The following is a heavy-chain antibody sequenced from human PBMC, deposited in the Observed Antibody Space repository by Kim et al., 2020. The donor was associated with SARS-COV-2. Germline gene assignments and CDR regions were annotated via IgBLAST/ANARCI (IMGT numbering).Heavy chain of an antibody. CDR3: ARGAGTYYDILTGYPTYYYGMDV. Sequence: SETLSLTCTVSGGSISSYYWSWIRQPPWKGLEWIGYIYYSGSTNYNPSLKSRVTISVDTSKNQFSLKLSSVTAADTAVYYCARGAGTYYDILTGYPTYYYGMDVWGQGTTVTVSS. CDR2: IYYSGST. V-gene: IGHV4-59*01. CDR1: GGSISSYY. D-gene: IGHD3-9*01. J-gene: IGHJ6*02.